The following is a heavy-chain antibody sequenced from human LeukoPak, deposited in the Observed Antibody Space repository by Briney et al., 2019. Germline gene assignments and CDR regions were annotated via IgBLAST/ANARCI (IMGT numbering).Heavy chain of an antibody. V-gene: IGHV3-7*01. CDR3: AKDKIEMATYYFDY. CDR1: GFIFSSYW. Sequence: GGSLRLSCEASGFIFSSYWMSWVRQAPGKGLEWVANIKQDGSEKYYVDSVKGRFTISRDNAKNTLYLQMNSLRAEDTAVYYCAKDKIEMATYYFDYWGQGTLVTVSS. J-gene: IGHJ4*02. CDR2: IKQDGSEK. D-gene: IGHD5-24*01.